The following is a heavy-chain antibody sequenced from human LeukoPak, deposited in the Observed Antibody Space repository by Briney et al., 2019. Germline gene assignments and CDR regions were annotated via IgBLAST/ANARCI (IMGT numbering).Heavy chain of an antibody. CDR2: LSSSGGST. CDR1: GFAFSSYA. J-gene: IGHJ4*02. CDR3: AKDRDSDFLSGYYDY. D-gene: IGHD3-3*01. Sequence: GGSLGLSCAASGFAFSSYAMTWVRQAPGKGLEWVSGLSSSGGSTFYADSVKGRFTISRDNSKNTLYLEMNSLRAEDTAVYFCAKDRDSDFLSGYYDYWGQGTLVTVSS. V-gene: IGHV3-23*01.